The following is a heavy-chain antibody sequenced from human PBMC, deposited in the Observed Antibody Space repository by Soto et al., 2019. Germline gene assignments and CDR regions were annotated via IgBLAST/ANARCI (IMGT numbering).Heavy chain of an antibody. V-gene: IGHV3-30-3*01. J-gene: IGHJ6*02. CDR3: ARDLLLGYGDYYYYYGMDV. CDR2: ISYDGSNK. CDR1: GFTFSSYA. Sequence: GGSLRLSCAASGFTFSSYAMHWVRQAPGKGLEWVAVISYDGSNKYYADSVKGRFTISRDNSKNTLYLQMNSLRAEDTAVYYCARDLLLGYGDYYYYYGMDVWGQGTTVTVSS. D-gene: IGHD4-17*01.